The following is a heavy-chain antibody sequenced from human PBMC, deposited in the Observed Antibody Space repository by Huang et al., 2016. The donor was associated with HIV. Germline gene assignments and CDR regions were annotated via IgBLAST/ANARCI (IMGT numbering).Heavy chain of an antibody. D-gene: IGHD1-7*01. J-gene: IGHJ6*02. V-gene: IGHV3-7*02. Sequence: VESGGGVVEPGGSRRLSCACSTATFNAYWMSWVRQRRGKGVEWVANIKQDGSEKYYMDSVEGRFNISRDNVKKLLFLEMNNLRVADTAVYYCATKASAMDIWGQGTTVIVSS. CDR3: ATKASAMDI. CDR1: TATFNAYW. CDR2: IKQDGSEK.